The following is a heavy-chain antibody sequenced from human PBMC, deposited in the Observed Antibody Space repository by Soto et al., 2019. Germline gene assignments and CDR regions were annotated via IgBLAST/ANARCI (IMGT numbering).Heavy chain of an antibody. D-gene: IGHD6-6*01. Sequence: GASVKVSCKASGYTFTSYYMHWVRQAPGQGLEWMGIINPSGGSTSYAQKFQGRVTMTRDTSTSTVYMELSSLRSEDTAVYYCARGIIRSIATRYYYYMDVWGKGTTVIGSS. CDR2: INPSGGST. CDR1: GYTFTSYY. V-gene: IGHV1-46*03. J-gene: IGHJ6*03. CDR3: ARGIIRSIATRYYYYMDV.